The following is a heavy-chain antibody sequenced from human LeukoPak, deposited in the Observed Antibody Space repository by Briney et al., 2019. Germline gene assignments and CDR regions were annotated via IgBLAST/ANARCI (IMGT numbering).Heavy chain of an antibody. CDR3: ARGLRGIVVVPAAMFDY. V-gene: IGHV5-51*01. CDR1: GYRFTSYW. J-gene: IGHJ4*02. CDR2: IYPSDSDT. D-gene: IGHD2-2*01. Sequence: GASLKISCKGSGYRFTSYWIGWVRQMPGKGLEWMGIIYPSDSDTRYSPSFQGQVSISADKSISAAYLQWSSLKASDTAMYYCARGLRGIVVVPAAMFDYWGQGTLVTVSS.